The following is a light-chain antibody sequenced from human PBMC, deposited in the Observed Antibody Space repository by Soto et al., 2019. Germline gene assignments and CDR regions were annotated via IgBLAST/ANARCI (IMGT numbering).Light chain of an antibody. CDR2: AAT. Sequence: EIVLTQSPGTLSLSPGERATLSCRASQSIYINSLAWYQHKRGQAPRLLIYAATVRATAVPDRFNGSVSGKDFALNISRLETEDSAMYYCQQYGDSPFAFGPGTKLDVK. CDR1: QSIYINS. V-gene: IGKV3-20*01. J-gene: IGKJ3*01. CDR3: QQYGDSPFA.